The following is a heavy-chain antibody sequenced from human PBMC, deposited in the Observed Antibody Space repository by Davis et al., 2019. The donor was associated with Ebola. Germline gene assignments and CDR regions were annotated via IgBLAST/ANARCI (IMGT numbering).Heavy chain of an antibody. J-gene: IGHJ6*04. CDR2: ISSSSSTI. CDR3: AKDSLKWSSSWHTLFFLFGMDV. Sequence: GESLKISCAASGFTFSSYSMNWVRQAPGKGLEWVSYISSSSSTIYYADSVKGRFTISRDNSKNTLYLQMNSLRAEDTAVYYCAKDSLKWSSSWHTLFFLFGMDVWGKGTTVTVSS. V-gene: IGHV3-48*01. D-gene: IGHD6-13*01. CDR1: GFTFSSYS.